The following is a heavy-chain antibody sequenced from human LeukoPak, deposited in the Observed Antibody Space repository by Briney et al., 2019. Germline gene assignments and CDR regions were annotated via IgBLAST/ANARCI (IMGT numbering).Heavy chain of an antibody. D-gene: IGHD1-26*01. CDR2: IRHDGNKK. V-gene: IGHV3-30*02. Sequence: GGSLRLSCGASGFSFSDYGMHWVRQAPGKGLEWVAFIRHDGNKKYLPDSMKGRFTISRDNSKNTLYLQMNSLRAEDTAVYYCAKTMGAIDHDYWGQGTLVTVSS. J-gene: IGHJ4*02. CDR3: AKTMGAIDHDY. CDR1: GFSFSDYG.